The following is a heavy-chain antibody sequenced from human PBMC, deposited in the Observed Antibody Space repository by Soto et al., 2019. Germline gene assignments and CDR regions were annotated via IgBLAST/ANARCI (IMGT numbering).Heavy chain of an antibody. V-gene: IGHV3-53*01. J-gene: IGHJ4*02. CDR2: IYSGGGT. Sequence: GGSMRLSCAASGFTVSSNYMSWVRQAPGKGLEWVSDIYSGGGTEYADSVKGRFTTSRDNSKNTLFLQMNSLGVEDTALYYCARDREPDGIWTFDSWGQGTLVTVSS. CDR3: ARDREPDGIWTFDS. D-gene: IGHD3-9*01. CDR1: GFTVSSNY.